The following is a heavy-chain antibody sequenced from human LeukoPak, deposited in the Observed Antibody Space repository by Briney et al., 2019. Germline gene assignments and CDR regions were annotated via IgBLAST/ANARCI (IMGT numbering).Heavy chain of an antibody. D-gene: IGHD3-3*01. CDR3: ARAKGEKTNRLGWLLLNYYYGMDV. CDR1: GYTFTSYD. J-gene: IGHJ6*02. Sequence: ASVKVSCKASGYTFTSYDINWVRQATGQGLEWMGWMNPNSGNTGYAQKFQGRVTMTRNTSISTAYMELSSLRSEDTAVYYCARAKGEKTNRLGWLLLNYYYGMDVWGQGTTVTVSS. V-gene: IGHV1-8*01. CDR2: MNPNSGNT.